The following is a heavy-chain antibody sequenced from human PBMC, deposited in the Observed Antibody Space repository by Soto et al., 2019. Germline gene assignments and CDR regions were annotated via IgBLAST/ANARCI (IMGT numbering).Heavy chain of an antibody. CDR2: INHSGST. CDR3: ARAGYPDV. V-gene: IGHV4-34*01. D-gene: IGHD5-18*01. Sequence: QVQLQQWGAGLLKPSEALSLTCAVYGGSFSGYYWSWIRQPPGKGLEWIGEINHSGSTNYNPSLKSRVTISVDTSKNQFSLKLSSVTAADTAVYYCARAGYPDVWGKGTTVTVSS. J-gene: IGHJ6*04. CDR1: GGSFSGYY.